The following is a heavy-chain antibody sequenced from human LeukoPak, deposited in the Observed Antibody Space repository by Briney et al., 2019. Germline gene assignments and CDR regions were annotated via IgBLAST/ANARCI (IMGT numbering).Heavy chain of an antibody. CDR3: ARDLAWGAFDY. Sequence: GGSLRLSCAASGFTFSSYAMGWVRQAPGKGLERVSAISGSGGSTYYADSVKGRFTISRDNSKNTLYLQMNSLRVEDTAVYYCARDLAWGAFDYWGQGTLVTVSS. CDR1: GFTFSSYA. J-gene: IGHJ4*02. CDR2: ISGSGGST. D-gene: IGHD7-27*01. V-gene: IGHV3-23*01.